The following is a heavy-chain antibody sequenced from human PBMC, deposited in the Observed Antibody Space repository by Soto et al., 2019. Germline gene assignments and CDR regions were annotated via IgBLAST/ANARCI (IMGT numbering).Heavy chain of an antibody. D-gene: IGHD6-6*01. CDR2: IIPILGIA. CDR1: GGTFSSYT. J-gene: IGHJ4*02. V-gene: IGHV1-69*08. Sequence: QVQLVQSGAEVKKPGSSVKVSCKASGGTFSSYTISWVRQAPGQGLEWMGRIIPILGIANYAQKFQGRVTITADKSTSTAYMELSSLRSEDTAVYYCAGDGTSSIAARPHYWGQGTLVTVSS. CDR3: AGDGTSSIAARPHY.